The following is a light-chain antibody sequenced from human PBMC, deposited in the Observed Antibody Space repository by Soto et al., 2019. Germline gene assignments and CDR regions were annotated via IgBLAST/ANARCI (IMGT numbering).Light chain of an antibody. V-gene: IGLV1-40*01. J-gene: IGLJ1*01. CDR2: GNS. Sequence: QSVLTQPPSVSGAPGQRVTIACTGRSSNIGAGYDVHWYQQLPGTAPKLLIYGNSNRPSGVPDRFSGSKSGTSASLAITGLQAEDEADYYCQSYDSSPRVFGTGTKVTVL. CDR1: SSNIGAGYD. CDR3: QSYDSSPRV.